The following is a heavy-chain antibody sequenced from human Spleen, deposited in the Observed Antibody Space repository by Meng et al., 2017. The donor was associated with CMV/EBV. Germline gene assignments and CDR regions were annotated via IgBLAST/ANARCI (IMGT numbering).Heavy chain of an antibody. CDR3: ARLDNLGTASFDY. D-gene: IGHD6-13*01. CDR2: IYSGGSST. Sequence: GESLKISCAASGFTFSSYAMSWVRQAPGKGLEWVSVIYSGGSSTYYNPSLKSRVTISVDTSKNQFSLKLSSVTAADTAVHYCARLDNLGTASFDYWDQGTLVTVSS. V-gene: IGHV3-23*03. J-gene: IGHJ4*02. CDR1: GFTFSSYA.